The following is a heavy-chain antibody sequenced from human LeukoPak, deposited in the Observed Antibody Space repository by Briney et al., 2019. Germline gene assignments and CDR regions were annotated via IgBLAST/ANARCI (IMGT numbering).Heavy chain of an antibody. V-gene: IGHV4-34*01. Sequence: SETLSLTCAVYGGSFSGYYWSWIRQPPGKGLEWIGEINHSGSTNYNPSLKSRVTISVDTSKNQFSLKLSSVTAADTAVYYCARAKGPTTVTTYYYYMDVWGKGTTVTVSS. CDR2: INHSGST. CDR1: GGSFSGYY. J-gene: IGHJ6*03. CDR3: ARAKGPTTVTTYYYYMDV. D-gene: IGHD4-11*01.